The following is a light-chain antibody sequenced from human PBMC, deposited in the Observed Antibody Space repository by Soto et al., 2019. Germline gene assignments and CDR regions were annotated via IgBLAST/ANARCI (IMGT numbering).Light chain of an antibody. CDR1: QSVGSH. Sequence: EIVMTQSPATLSVSPGERVTLSCRASQSVGSHLAWYQQKPGQAPSLLIYGASTRATGVPARFSGSGSGTEFTFKISSRQSEDCAVYYCQQYNNWPPLTFGGGTKVEIK. CDR2: GAS. CDR3: QQYNNWPPLT. V-gene: IGKV3-15*01. J-gene: IGKJ4*01.